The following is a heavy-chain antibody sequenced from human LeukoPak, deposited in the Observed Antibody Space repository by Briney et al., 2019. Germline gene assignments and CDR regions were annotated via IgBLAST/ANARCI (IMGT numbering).Heavy chain of an antibody. Sequence: SVKVSCKASGGTFSSYAISWVRQAPGQGLEWMGGIIPIFGTANYAQKFQGRVTIAADESTSTAYMELSSLRSEDTAVYYCARKVPNDSSGYYYRGQFDPWGQGTLVTVSS. CDR3: ARKVPNDSSGYYYRGQFDP. CDR1: GGTFSSYA. J-gene: IGHJ5*02. V-gene: IGHV1-69*13. CDR2: IIPIFGTA. D-gene: IGHD3-22*01.